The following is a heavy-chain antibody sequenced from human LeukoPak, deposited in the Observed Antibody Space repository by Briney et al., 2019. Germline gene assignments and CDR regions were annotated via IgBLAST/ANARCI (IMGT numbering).Heavy chain of an antibody. V-gene: IGHV4-39*07. CDR2: IYYSGST. J-gene: IGHJ4*02. CDR1: GGSISSSSYY. D-gene: IGHD6-13*01. CDR3: ARSTPYSSSWLFDY. Sequence: PSETPSLTCTVSGGSISSSSYYWGWIRQPPGKGLEWIGSIYYSGSTYYNPSLKSRVTISVDTSKNQFSLKLSSVTAADTAVYYCARSTPYSSSWLFDYWGQGTLVTVSS.